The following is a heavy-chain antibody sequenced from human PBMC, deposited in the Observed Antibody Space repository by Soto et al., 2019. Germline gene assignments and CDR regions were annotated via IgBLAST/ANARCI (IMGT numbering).Heavy chain of an antibody. V-gene: IGHV3-21*06. J-gene: IGHJ3*01. D-gene: IGHD3-22*01. CDR1: GFSFSCYN. CDR3: ARVVYFDRSAYGL. CDR2: ISGDSNYI. Sequence: GGSLRLSCAASGFSFSCYNMNWVRQAPGKGLEWVSSISGDSNYIYYADSVQGRFTISRDNAKNSVYLQMNSLRAEDTAVYYCARVVYFDRSAYGLWGQGTMVTVSS.